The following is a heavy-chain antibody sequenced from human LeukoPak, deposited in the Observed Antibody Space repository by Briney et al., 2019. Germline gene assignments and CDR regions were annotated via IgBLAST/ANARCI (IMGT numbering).Heavy chain of an antibody. Sequence: ASVKVSCKASGYTFTSYGISWARQAPGQGLEWMGWISAYNGNTNYAQKLQGRVTMTTDTSTSTAYMELRSLRSDDTAVYYCAARGYSYGYNWFDPWGQGTLVTVSS. D-gene: IGHD5-18*01. V-gene: IGHV1-18*01. CDR1: GYTFTSYG. CDR2: ISAYNGNT. J-gene: IGHJ5*02. CDR3: AARGYSYGYNWFDP.